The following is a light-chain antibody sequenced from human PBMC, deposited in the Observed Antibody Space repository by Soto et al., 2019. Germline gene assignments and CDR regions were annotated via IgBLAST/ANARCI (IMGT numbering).Light chain of an antibody. CDR3: QQYFEWPPMT. CDR2: GAS. Sequence: VMTQSPATLSVSPGERATLSCWASETVATNLAWYQQKPGQAPRLLISGASTRAAGISDRFRGSGSGTEFPLTISSLRSEDSAIYYGQQYFEWPPMTFGQGTKVEI. J-gene: IGKJ1*01. V-gene: IGKV3-15*01. CDR1: ETVATN.